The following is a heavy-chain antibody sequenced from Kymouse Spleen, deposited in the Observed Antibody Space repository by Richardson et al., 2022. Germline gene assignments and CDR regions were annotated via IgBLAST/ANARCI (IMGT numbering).Heavy chain of an antibody. CDR3: AKDSGAVAGTYYYYYGMDV. CDR1: GFTFDDYA. J-gene: IGHJ6*02. D-gene: IGHD6-19*01. CDR2: ISWNSGSI. Sequence: EVQLVESGGGLVQPGRSLRLSCAASGFTFDDYAMHWVRQAPGKGLEWVSGISWNSGSIGYADSVKGRFTISRDNAKNSLYLQMNSLRAEDTALYYCAKDSGAVAGTYYYYYGMDVWGQGTTVTVSS. V-gene: IGHV3-9*01.